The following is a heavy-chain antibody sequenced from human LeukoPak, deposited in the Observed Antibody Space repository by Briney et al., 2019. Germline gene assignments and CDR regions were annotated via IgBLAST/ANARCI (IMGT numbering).Heavy chain of an antibody. J-gene: IGHJ3*02. Sequence: SETLSLTCTVSGGSISSSSYYWGWIRQPPGKGLEWIGSIYYSGSTYYNPSLKSRVTISVDTSKNQFSLRLSSVTAADTAVYYCARLTASITIFGVVIGLGAFDIWGQGTMVTVSS. CDR3: ARLTASITIFGVVIGLGAFDI. V-gene: IGHV4-39*01. CDR1: GGSISSSSYY. CDR2: IYYSGST. D-gene: IGHD3-3*01.